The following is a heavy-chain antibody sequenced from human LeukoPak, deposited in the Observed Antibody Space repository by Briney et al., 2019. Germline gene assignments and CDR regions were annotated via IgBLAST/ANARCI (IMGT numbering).Heavy chain of an antibody. J-gene: IGHJ4*02. CDR2: IYSGGST. D-gene: IGHD6-13*01. Sequence: QPGGSLRLSCAASGFTVSSNYMSWVRQAPGKGLEWVSVIYSGGSTYYADSVKGRFTISRDNSKNTLYLQMNSLRAEDTAVYYCARAMGDAAAGTLDYWGQGTLVTVSS. CDR1: GFTVSSNY. CDR3: ARAMGDAAAGTLDY. V-gene: IGHV3-66*01.